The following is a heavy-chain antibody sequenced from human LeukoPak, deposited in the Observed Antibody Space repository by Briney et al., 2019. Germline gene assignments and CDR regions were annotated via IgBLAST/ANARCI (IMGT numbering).Heavy chain of an antibody. CDR3: AREARITYISTWYGFDP. CDR1: GYSISSGYY. V-gene: IGHV4-38-2*02. D-gene: IGHD1-14*01. CDR2: IYHSGST. J-gene: IGHJ5*02. Sequence: SETLSLTCTVSGYSISSGYYWGWIRQPPGKGLEWIGSIYHSGSTYYNPSLKSRVTISVDTSKNQFSLNLKSVTAADTAVYFCAREARITYISTWYGFDPWGQGTLVTVSS.